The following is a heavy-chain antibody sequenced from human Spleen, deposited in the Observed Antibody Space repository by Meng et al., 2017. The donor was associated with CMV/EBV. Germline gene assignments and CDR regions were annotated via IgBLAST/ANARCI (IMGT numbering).Heavy chain of an antibody. Sequence: SVKVSCKASGGTFSSHAISWVRQAPGQGLEWMGGIIPIFDSPNYAQKFQGRVTITTDESTTTAYMELSSLRSEDTAVYFCARAAGLYYYYYAMDVWGQGTTVTVSS. J-gene: IGHJ6*02. V-gene: IGHV1-69*05. CDR2: IIPIFDSP. CDR3: ARAAGLYYYYYAMDV. CDR1: GGTFSSHA.